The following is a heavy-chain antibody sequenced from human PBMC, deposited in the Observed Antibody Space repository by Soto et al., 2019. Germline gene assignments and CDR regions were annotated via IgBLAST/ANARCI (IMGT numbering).Heavy chain of an antibody. CDR2: INHSGST. Sequence: NPSETLSLTCAVYGGSFSGYYWSWIRQPPGKGLEWIGEINHSGSTNYNPSLKSRVTISVDTSKNQFSLKLSSVTAADTAVYYCARVGYYDILTGYIDYWGQGTLVTVSS. D-gene: IGHD3-9*01. CDR1: GGSFSGYY. CDR3: ARVGYYDILTGYIDY. V-gene: IGHV4-34*01. J-gene: IGHJ4*02.